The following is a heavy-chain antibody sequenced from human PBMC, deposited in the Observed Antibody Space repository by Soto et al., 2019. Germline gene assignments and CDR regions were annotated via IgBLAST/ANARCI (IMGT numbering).Heavy chain of an antibody. Sequence: SETLSLTCTVSGGSISSYYWSWIRQPPGKGLEWIGYIYYSGSTNYNPSLKSRVTISVDTSKNQFSLKLSSVTAADTAVYYCARNRDYGSGSYYNYYYYGMDVWGQGTTVTVSS. V-gene: IGHV4-59*01. D-gene: IGHD3-10*01. J-gene: IGHJ6*02. CDR1: GGSISSYY. CDR2: IYYSGST. CDR3: ARNRDYGSGSYYNYYYYGMDV.